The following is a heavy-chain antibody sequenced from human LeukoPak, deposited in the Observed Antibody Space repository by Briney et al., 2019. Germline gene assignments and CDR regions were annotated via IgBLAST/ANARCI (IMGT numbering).Heavy chain of an antibody. CDR3: ARDIIAAAGSSWFDP. CDR2: IYTSGST. V-gene: IGHV4-4*07. Sequence: SETLSLTCTVSGGSISSYYWSWIRQPAGKGLEWIGRIYTSGSTNYNPSLKSRVTMSVDTSKNQFSLKLSSVTAADTAVYYCARDIIAAAGSSWFDPWGQGTLVTVSS. J-gene: IGHJ5*02. D-gene: IGHD6-13*01. CDR1: GGSISSYY.